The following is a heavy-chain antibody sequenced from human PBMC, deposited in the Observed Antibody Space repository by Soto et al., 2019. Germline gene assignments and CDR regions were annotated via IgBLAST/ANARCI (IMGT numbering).Heavy chain of an antibody. CDR1: GFTFSSYA. CDR2: IWGGGSST. Sequence: GGSLRLSCAASGFTFSSYAMSWVRQAPGKGLEWVAVIWGGGSSTYYADSVKGRFTISRDNSKNTLYLQMNSLRAEDTAVYYCARDGNPYGDYPYYYYYGMDVWGQGTTVTVSS. CDR3: ARDGNPYGDYPYYYYYGMDV. D-gene: IGHD4-17*01. J-gene: IGHJ6*02. V-gene: IGHV3-23*01.